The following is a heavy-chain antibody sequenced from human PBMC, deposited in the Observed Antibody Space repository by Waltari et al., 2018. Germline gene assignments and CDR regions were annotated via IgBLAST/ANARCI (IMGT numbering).Heavy chain of an antibody. Sequence: QVKLVQSVTAVKKPGASLKVTCKASGYTPSSYSIHWVRQAPGQRLQWMGWINAGNGNTKYSQTFQGRVTSTRDTSASTAYMDLRSLSSEDTAVYYCARDSAGNHYYYGMDVWGQGTTVTVSS. CDR2: INAGNGNT. D-gene: IGHD3-10*01. V-gene: IGHV1-3*01. J-gene: IGHJ6*02. CDR3: ARDSAGNHYYYGMDV. CDR1: GYTPSSYS.